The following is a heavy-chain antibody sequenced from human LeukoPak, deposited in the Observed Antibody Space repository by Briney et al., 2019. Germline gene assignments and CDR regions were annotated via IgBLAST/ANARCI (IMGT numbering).Heavy chain of an antibody. CDR1: GYTFTTYY. CDR2: IHPSAGST. D-gene: IGHD4-23*01. J-gene: IGHJ4*02. CDR3: ARTYGGNSPFDY. Sequence: ASVKVSCKASGYTFTTYYMHWVRQAPGRGLEWMGIIHPSAGSTSYAQKFQGRVTITRDTSTSTVYIEMSSLRSEDTAVYYCARTYGGNSPFDYWGQGTLVTVSS. V-gene: IGHV1-46*01.